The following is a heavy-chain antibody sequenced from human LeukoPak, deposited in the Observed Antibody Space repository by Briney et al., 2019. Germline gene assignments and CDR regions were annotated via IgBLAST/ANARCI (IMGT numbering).Heavy chain of an antibody. D-gene: IGHD5-18*01. CDR3: ARGQYSYGYPRCYFDY. J-gene: IGHJ4*02. CDR2: ISSSSSYI. V-gene: IGHV3-21*01. Sequence: GGSLRLSCAASGFTFSSYSMNWVRQAPGKGLEWVSSISSSSSYIYYADSVKGRFTISRDNAKNSLYLQMNSLRAEDTAVYYCARGQYSYGYPRCYFDYWGQGTLVTVSS. CDR1: GFTFSSYS.